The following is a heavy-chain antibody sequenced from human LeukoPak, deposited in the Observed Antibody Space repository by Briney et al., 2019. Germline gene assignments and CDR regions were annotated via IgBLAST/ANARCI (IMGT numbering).Heavy chain of an antibody. V-gene: IGHV3-48*01. J-gene: IGHJ4*02. CDR2: ISSISGSTT. CDR3: AKDSDDYYDSSGYFFDY. D-gene: IGHD3-22*01. CDR1: GFTFSSYS. Sequence: QPGGSLRLSCAASGFTFSSYSVNWVRQAPGKGLEWISYISSISGSTTHYADSVKGRFTISRDNSKNTLYLQMNSLRAEDTAVYYCAKDSDDYYDSSGYFFDYWGQGTLVTVSS.